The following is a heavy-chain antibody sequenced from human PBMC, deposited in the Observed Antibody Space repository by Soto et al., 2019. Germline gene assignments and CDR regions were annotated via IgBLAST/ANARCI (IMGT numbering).Heavy chain of an antibody. CDR3: AKEDFGWFGELLGSYYYYGMDV. CDR2: ISYDGSNK. CDR1: GFTFSSYG. J-gene: IGHJ6*02. D-gene: IGHD3-10*01. V-gene: IGHV3-30*18. Sequence: PGGSLRLSCAASGFTFSSYGMHWVRQAPGKGLEWVAVISYDGSNKYYADSVKGRFTISRDNSKNTLYLQMNSLRAEDTAVYYCAKEDFGWFGELLGSYYYYGMDVWGQGTTVTVSS.